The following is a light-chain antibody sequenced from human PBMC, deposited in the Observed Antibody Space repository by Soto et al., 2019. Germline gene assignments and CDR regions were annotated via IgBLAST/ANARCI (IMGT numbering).Light chain of an antibody. V-gene: IGKV1-39*01. J-gene: IGKJ5*01. CDR2: KAS. CDR1: QSISSY. Sequence: DIQMTQSPSSLSASVGDRVTITFRASQSISSYLNWYQQKPGKAPKLLIYKASSLESGVPSRFSGSGSGTEFTLTISSLQPDDFATYYCQQSHSGITFGQGTRLEIK. CDR3: QQSHSGIT.